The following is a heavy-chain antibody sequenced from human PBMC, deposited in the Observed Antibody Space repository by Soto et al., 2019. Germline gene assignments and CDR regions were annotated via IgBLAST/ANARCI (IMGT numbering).Heavy chain of an antibody. CDR2: MNPSNGNA. CDR1: GYTFIAYD. CDR3: ARRKERSGPHYFDS. V-gene: IGHV1-8*01. Sequence: ASVKVSCKASGYTFIAYDIHWVRQATGQGLEWMGWMNPSNGNAGYAQKFQGRVTMTRNTSISTAYMDLSSLRSEDTAVYFCARRKERSGPHYFDSWGQGTLVTVSS. D-gene: IGHD6-25*01. J-gene: IGHJ4*02.